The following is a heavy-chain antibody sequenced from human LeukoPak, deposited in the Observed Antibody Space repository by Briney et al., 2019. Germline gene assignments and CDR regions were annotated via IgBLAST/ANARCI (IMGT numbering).Heavy chain of an antibody. J-gene: IGHJ4*02. Sequence: GGSLRLSCAASGFTFSSYAMSWVRRAPGKGLGRVSAISGSGGSTYYADPVKGRFTISRDNSKNTLYLQMNSLRAEDTALCYCAKDVSWIQLKFGDWGQGTLVTVSS. V-gene: IGHV3-23*01. CDR1: GFTFSSYA. CDR3: AKDVSWIQLKFGD. CDR2: ISGSGGST. D-gene: IGHD5-18*01.